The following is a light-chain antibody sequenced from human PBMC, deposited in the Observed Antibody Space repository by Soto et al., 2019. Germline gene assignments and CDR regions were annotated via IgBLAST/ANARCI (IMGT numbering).Light chain of an antibody. J-gene: IGLJ3*02. CDR3: SSYAGRSTFEV. CDR2: EVT. CDR1: SSDDGRYNS. Sequence: QSALTQPASVSGSPGQSISISCTGTSSDDGRYNSVSWYQQHPGKVPKLIIYEVTNRPSGVSNRFSGSKSGNTASLTISGLQADDEADYYCSSYAGRSTFEVFGGGTKVTVL. V-gene: IGLV2-14*01.